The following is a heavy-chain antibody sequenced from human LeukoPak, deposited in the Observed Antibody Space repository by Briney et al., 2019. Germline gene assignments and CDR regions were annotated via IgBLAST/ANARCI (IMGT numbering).Heavy chain of an antibody. CDR1: SPSIFSTYYH. J-gene: IGHJ3*02. Sequence: SETLSLTCTVSSPSIFSTYYHWGSIRQPPGKGLEWIGTFYYSGSTYYTPSLKGRATISVATSKSHFSLSLTSVTAADTAVYYCATAQGNAFDIWGQGTLVTVSS. CDR2: FYYSGST. CDR3: ATAQGNAFDI. V-gene: IGHV4-39*01.